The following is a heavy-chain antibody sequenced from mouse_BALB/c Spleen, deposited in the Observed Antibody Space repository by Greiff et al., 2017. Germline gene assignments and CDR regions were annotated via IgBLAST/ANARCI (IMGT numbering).Heavy chain of an antibody. J-gene: IGHJ4*01. CDR2: INPYNDGT. Sequence: VQLKESGPELVKPGASVKMSCKASGYTFTSYVMLWVKQKPGQGLEWIGYINPYNDGTKYNEKFKGKATLTSDKSSSTAYMELSSLTSEDSAVYYCARRGSSLYYAMDYWGQGTSVTVSS. D-gene: IGHD1-1*01. CDR3: ARRGSSLYYAMDY. CDR1: GYTFTSYV. V-gene: IGHV1-14*01.